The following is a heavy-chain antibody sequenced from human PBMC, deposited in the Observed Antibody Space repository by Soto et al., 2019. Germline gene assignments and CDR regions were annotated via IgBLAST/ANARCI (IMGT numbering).Heavy chain of an antibody. CDR3: ARAGNYDILTGYYNQWLDY. Sequence: GASVKVSCKASGGTFSSYTISWVRQAPGQGLEWMGRIIPILGIANYAQKFQGRVTITADKSTSTAYMELSSLRSEDTAVYYCARAGNYDILTGYYNQWLDYWGQGTLVTVSS. V-gene: IGHV1-69*02. D-gene: IGHD3-9*01. CDR2: IIPILGIA. J-gene: IGHJ4*02. CDR1: GGTFSSYT.